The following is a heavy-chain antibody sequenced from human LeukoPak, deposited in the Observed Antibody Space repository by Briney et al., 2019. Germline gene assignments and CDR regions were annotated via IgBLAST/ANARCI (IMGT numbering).Heavy chain of an antibody. CDR1: GGSIFSSY. D-gene: IGHD1-26*01. J-gene: IGHJ5*02. CDR3: ARSVGALSNWFDP. V-gene: IGHV4-4*07. CDR2: IYTTGTT. Sequence: SETLSLTCTVSGGSIFSSYWSWVRQPAGKGLEWIGRIYTTGTTNYNPSLKSRAAMSVDTSKNQFSLKLSSVTAADTAVYYCARSVGALSNWFDPWGQGTLVTVSS.